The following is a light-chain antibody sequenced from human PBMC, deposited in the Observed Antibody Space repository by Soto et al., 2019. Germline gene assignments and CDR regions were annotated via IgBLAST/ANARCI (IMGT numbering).Light chain of an antibody. CDR2: RIS. J-gene: IGKJ4*01. V-gene: IGKV3-15*01. Sequence: EIVMTQSPATLSVSPGETATLSCRASQSVNTNLAWYQQKAGQAPRLLIYRISTRATGIPARFSGSGSGTEFTLTINSLQSEDFEVYYCQQHNDWPLTFGGGTKVEIK. CDR3: QQHNDWPLT. CDR1: QSVNTN.